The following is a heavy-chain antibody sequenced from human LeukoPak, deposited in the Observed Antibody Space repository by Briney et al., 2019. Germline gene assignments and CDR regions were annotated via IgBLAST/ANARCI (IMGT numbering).Heavy chain of an antibody. CDR1: GYTFTSYG. CDR2: ISAYNGNT. J-gene: IGHJ6*03. Sequence: ASVKVSCKASGYTFTSYGISWVRQAPGQGLEWMGWISAYNGNTNYAQKLQGRVTMTTDTSTSTAYMELRSLRSDDTAVYYCARGYYDSSGYYLYYYYYMDVWGKGTTVTISS. CDR3: ARGYYDSSGYYLYYYYYMDV. D-gene: IGHD3-22*01. V-gene: IGHV1-18*01.